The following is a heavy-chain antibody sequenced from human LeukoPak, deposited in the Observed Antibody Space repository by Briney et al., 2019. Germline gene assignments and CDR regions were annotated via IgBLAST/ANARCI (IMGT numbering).Heavy chain of an antibody. V-gene: IGHV4-61*01. J-gene: IGHJ5*02. D-gene: IGHD4-23*01. CDR2: IYYSGST. CDR1: GGSVSSGSYY. CDR3: ARRGIMGRAVVTPFDP. Sequence: PSETLSLTRTVSGGSVSSGSYYWSWIRQPPGKGLEWIGYIYYSGSTNYNPSVKSRVTISVDTSKNQFSLKLSSVTAADTAVYYCARRGIMGRAVVTPFDPWGQGTLVTVSS.